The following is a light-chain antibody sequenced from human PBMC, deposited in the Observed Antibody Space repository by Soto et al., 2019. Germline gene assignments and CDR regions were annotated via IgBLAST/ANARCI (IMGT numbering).Light chain of an antibody. J-gene: IGLJ1*01. V-gene: IGLV3-1*01. Sequence: SYELTQPPSVSVSPGQTATITCSGDKLGDEYASWYQQKPGQSPVLVIYQDNKRPSGIPERFSGSNSGNTATLTINGTQAMDEADYFCQAWDSRTAYVFGTGTKVNVL. CDR1: KLGDEY. CDR2: QDN. CDR3: QAWDSRTAYV.